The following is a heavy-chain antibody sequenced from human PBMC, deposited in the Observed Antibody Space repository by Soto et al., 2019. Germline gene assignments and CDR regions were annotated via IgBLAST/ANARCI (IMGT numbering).Heavy chain of an antibody. CDR1: GFTFSSYA. CDR2: ISGSGVST. Sequence: PGGSLTLSWAASGFTFSSYAMSWVRQAPGKGLEWVSAISGSGVSTYYADSVKGLFTISRDNSKNTLYLQMNSLRAEDTAVYYCAKDRGYSSSWSFDPWGQGTLVTVSS. J-gene: IGHJ5*02. V-gene: IGHV3-23*01. CDR3: AKDRGYSSSWSFDP. D-gene: IGHD6-13*01.